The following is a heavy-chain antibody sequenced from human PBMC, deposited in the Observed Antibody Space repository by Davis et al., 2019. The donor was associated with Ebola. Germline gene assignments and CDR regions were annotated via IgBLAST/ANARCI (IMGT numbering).Heavy chain of an antibody. D-gene: IGHD5-24*01. J-gene: IGHJ4*02. V-gene: IGHV3-30*14. Sequence: GESLKISCAASGFTFSSYAMHWVRQAPGKGLEWVAVISYDGSNKYYADSVKGRFTISRDNSKNTLYLQISSLRAEDTATYYCASYNDWGQGTLVTVSS. CDR3: ASYND. CDR1: GFTFSSYA. CDR2: ISYDGSNK.